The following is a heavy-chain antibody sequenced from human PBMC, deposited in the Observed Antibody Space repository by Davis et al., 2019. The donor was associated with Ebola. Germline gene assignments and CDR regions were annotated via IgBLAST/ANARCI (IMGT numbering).Heavy chain of an antibody. J-gene: IGHJ4*02. CDR3: ARAYYYDSSGYYYFSQDY. CDR2: INAGNGNT. CDR1: GYTFTSYA. Sequence: AASVKVSCKASGYTFTSYAMHWVRQAPGQRLEWMGWINAGNGNTKYSQKFQGRVTITRDTSASTAYMVLSSLRSEDTAVYYCARAYYYDSSGYYYFSQDYWGQGTLVTVSS. D-gene: IGHD3-22*01. V-gene: IGHV1-3*01.